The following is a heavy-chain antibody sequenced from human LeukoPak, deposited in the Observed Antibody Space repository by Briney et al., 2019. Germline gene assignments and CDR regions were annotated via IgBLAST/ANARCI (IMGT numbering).Heavy chain of an antibody. Sequence: ASVKVSCKASGYTFTSYAMNWVRQAPGQGLEWMGWINTYTGNPTYAQGFTGRFVFSLDTSVSTAYLQISSLKAEDTAVYYCARGSGYDFWSGYYTGDGILDYWGQGTLVTVSS. CDR3: ARGSGYDFWSGYYTGDGILDY. D-gene: IGHD3-3*01. CDR2: INTYTGNP. V-gene: IGHV7-4-1*02. CDR1: GYTFTSYA. J-gene: IGHJ4*02.